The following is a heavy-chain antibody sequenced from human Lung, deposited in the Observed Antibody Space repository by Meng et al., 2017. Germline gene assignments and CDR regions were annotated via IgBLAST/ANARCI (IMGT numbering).Heavy chain of an antibody. D-gene: IGHD4-11*01. CDR1: GGSFSDYY. J-gene: IGHJ4*02. Sequence: QGHLRQWGAGRLKPSEPLAPTCVVSGGSFSDYYWSWIRQPPGKGLEWIGEINHSGSTNYNPSLESRATISVDTSQNNLSLKLSSVTAADSAVYYCARGPTTMAHDFDYWGQGTLVTVSS. CDR2: INHSGST. CDR3: ARGPTTMAHDFDY. V-gene: IGHV4-34*01.